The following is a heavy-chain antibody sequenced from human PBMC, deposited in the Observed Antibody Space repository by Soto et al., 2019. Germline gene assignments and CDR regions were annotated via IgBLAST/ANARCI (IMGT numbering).Heavy chain of an antibody. CDR3: VKYQDSSGWDRYYYYGMDV. CDR2: ISYDGSNK. J-gene: IGHJ6*02. Sequence: QVQLVESGGGVVQPGRSLRLSCAASGFTFSSYGMHWVRQAPGKGLEWVAVISYDGSNKYYADSVKGRFTISRDNSKNTLYLQMNSLRAEDTAVYYCVKYQDSSGWDRYYYYGMDVWGQGITVTVSS. V-gene: IGHV3-30*18. CDR1: GFTFSSYG. D-gene: IGHD6-19*01.